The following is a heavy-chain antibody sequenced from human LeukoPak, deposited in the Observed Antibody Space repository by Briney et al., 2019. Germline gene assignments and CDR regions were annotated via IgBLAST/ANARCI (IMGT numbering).Heavy chain of an antibody. J-gene: IGHJ4*02. CDR2: ISSSGSII. CDR1: GFTFSSYE. D-gene: IGHD6-19*01. Sequence: PGGSLRLSCADSGFTFSSYEMNWVRQAPGKGLEWVSFISSSGSIIYYADSVKGRFTISRDNAKNSLYLQMNSLRAEDTAVYYCARGLTTRGIAVAGSDYWGQGTLVTVSS. CDR3: ARGLTTRGIAVAGSDY. V-gene: IGHV3-48*03.